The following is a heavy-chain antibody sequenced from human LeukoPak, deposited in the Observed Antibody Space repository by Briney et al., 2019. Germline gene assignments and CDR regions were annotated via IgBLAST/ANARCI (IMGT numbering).Heavy chain of an antibody. CDR3: ARKYCSSTSCYAGSIYFDY. CDR1: GGSISSGGYY. J-gene: IGHJ4*02. V-gene: IGHV4-31*03. CDR2: IYYSGST. D-gene: IGHD2-2*01. Sequence: SENLSLTCTVSGGSISSGGYYWSWIRQHPGKGLEWIGYIYYSGSTYYNPSLKSRVTISVDTSKNQFSLKLSSVTAADTAVYYCARKYCSSTSCYAGSIYFDYWGQGTLVTVSS.